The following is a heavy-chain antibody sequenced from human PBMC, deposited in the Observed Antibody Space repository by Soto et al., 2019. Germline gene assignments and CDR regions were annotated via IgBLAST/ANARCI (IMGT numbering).Heavy chain of an antibody. CDR3: ARGGHIAVVTASFDN. V-gene: IGHV1-46*02. D-gene: IGHD2-21*02. J-gene: IGHJ4*02. CDR2: IHPSDGGT. CDR1: GYTFNTYY. Sequence: QVQLVQSGAEVRKPGASVKVSCKPSGYTFNTYYLHWLRQAPGQALEWMGVIHPSDGGTNYAQKCLGRATVTRDTSTTTVFMDLSSLRSDDTSVYYCARGGHIAVVTASFDNWGQGTLVTVSS.